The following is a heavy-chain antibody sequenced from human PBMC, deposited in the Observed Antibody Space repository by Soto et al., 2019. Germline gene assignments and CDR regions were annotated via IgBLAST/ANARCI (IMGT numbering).Heavy chain of an antibody. D-gene: IGHD6-19*01. Sequence: QLQLQESGSGLVKPSQTLSLTCAVSGGSISSGGYSWSWIRQPPGKGLEWIAYIYHSGSTYYNPSLKSRVTISVDRSKNQFSLKLSSVTAADTAVYYCARAGGLGAVAVDYWGQGTLVTVSS. CDR2: IYHSGST. CDR1: GGSISSGGYS. CDR3: ARAGGLGAVAVDY. J-gene: IGHJ4*02. V-gene: IGHV4-30-2*01.